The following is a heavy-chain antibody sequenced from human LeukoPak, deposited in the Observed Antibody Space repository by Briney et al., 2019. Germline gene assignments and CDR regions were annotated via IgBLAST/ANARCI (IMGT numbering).Heavy chain of an antibody. CDR2: INHSGST. CDR3: ARGVRAYSSSSIYFDY. Sequence: SETLSLTCAVYGGSFSGYYWSWIRQPPGKGLEWIGEINHSGSTNYNPSLKSRVTISVDTSKNQFSLKLSSVTAADTAVYYCARGVRAYSSSSIYFDYWGQGTLVTASS. V-gene: IGHV4-34*01. J-gene: IGHJ4*02. CDR1: GGSFSGYY. D-gene: IGHD6-6*01.